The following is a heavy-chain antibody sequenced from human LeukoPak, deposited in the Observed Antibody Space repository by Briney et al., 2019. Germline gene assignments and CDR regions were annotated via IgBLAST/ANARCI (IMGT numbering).Heavy chain of an antibody. CDR3: ARGDPTVTTKQNFDY. CDR1: GFSFSNYD. D-gene: IGHD4-17*01. J-gene: IGHJ4*02. CDR2: IWYDGSNK. Sequence: GRSLRLSCAASGFSFSNYDMHWVRQAPGKGLEWVAVIWYDGSNKYYADSVRGRFTISRDNSKNTLYLQMNSLRVEDTAVYYCARGDPTVTTKQNFDYWGQGTLVTVSS. V-gene: IGHV3-33*01.